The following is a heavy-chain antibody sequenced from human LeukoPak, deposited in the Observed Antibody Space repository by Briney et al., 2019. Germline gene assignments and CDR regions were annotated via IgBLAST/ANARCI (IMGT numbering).Heavy chain of an antibody. CDR1: GFTFSSYG. D-gene: IGHD3-10*01. CDR3: AKEFNFFRGVIISTDY. Sequence: PGGSLRLSCAASGFTFSSYGMHWVRQAPGKGLEWVAFIRYDGSDENYADSVKGRFTISRDNSKNTPYLQMNSLRAEDTAVYYCAKEFNFFRGVIISTDYWGQGTLVTVSS. CDR2: IRYDGSDE. J-gene: IGHJ4*02. V-gene: IGHV3-30*02.